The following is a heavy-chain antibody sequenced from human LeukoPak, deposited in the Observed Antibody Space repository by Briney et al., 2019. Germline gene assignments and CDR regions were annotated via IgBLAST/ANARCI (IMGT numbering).Heavy chain of an antibody. Sequence: SETLSLTCTVSGGSISSYYWSWIRQPAGKGLEWIGRIYTSGSTNYNPSLKSRVTMSVDTSKNQFSLKLSSVTAADTAVYYCARHDRDGYNYDAFDIWGQGTMVTVSS. V-gene: IGHV4-4*07. D-gene: IGHD5-24*01. CDR1: GGSISSYY. CDR3: ARHDRDGYNYDAFDI. J-gene: IGHJ3*02. CDR2: IYTSGST.